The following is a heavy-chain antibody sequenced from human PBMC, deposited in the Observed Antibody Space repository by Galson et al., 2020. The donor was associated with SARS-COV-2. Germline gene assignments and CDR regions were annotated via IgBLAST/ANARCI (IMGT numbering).Heavy chain of an antibody. V-gene: IGHV4-59*08. Sequence: SETLSLTCTVSGGSISRYYWSWIRQPPGKTLEWIGYVYHTGTIGSTNYNPSLKSRLTISEDTSKNQFSLKLSSVTAADTAVYYCAGQLGTSVTTLDHWGQGTLVTVSS. CDR2: VYHTGTIGST. CDR3: AGQLGTSVTTLDH. CDR1: GGSISRYY. D-gene: IGHD4-17*01. J-gene: IGHJ1*01.